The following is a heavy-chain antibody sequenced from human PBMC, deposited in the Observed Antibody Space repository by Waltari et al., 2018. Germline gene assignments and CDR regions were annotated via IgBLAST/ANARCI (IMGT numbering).Heavy chain of an antibody. D-gene: IGHD4-17*01. J-gene: IGHJ3*02. V-gene: IGHV4-34*01. CDR1: GGSFSGYY. Sequence: QVQLQQWGAGLLKPSETLSLTCAVYGGSFSGYYWSWIRQPPGKGLEWIGEINHSGSPNYNPSLKSRVTISVDTSKNQFSLKLSSVTAADTAVYYCARGDYPDAFDIWGQGTMVTVSS. CDR3: ARGDYPDAFDI. CDR2: INHSGSP.